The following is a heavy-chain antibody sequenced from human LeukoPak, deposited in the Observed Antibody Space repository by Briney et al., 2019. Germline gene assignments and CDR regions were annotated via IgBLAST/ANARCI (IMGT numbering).Heavy chain of an antibody. Sequence: SETLSLTCTVSGGSISSSSYYWGWIRQPPGKGLEWIGSIYYSGSTYYNPSLKSRVTISVDTSKNQFSLKLSSVTAADTAVYYCARDPNSPRGYWGQGTLVTVSS. CDR1: GGSISSSSYY. CDR2: IYYSGST. V-gene: IGHV4-39*07. D-gene: IGHD4-23*01. J-gene: IGHJ4*02. CDR3: ARDPNSPRGY.